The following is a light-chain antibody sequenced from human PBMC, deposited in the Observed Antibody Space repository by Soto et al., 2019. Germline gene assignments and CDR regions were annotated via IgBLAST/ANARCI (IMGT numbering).Light chain of an antibody. J-gene: IGKJ1*01. CDR3: QQYGSSPRT. CDR1: QRVSSSY. Sequence: EIVLTQSPGTLSLSPGERATLSCRASQRVSSSYLAWCQQKHGQAPWLLIYDASRRATGIPDRFSGSGSGTDFALTISRLGPEDFAVYYCQQYGSSPRTFGQGTKVDIK. CDR2: DAS. V-gene: IGKV3-20*01.